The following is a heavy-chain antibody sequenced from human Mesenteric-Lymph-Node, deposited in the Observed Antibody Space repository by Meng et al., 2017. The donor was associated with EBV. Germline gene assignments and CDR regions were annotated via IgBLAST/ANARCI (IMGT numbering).Heavy chain of an antibody. Sequence: EVQLVESGVGLVQPGGSLSLSWEASGFTLSTYWMHWVRQAPGKGGVWFSRIKSDGSDTRYADSVQGRFTTSRDNTKNTLYLQMNSLRAEDTALYYCAREYCSGGACSWFDPWGQGTLVTVSS. J-gene: IGHJ5*02. CDR3: AREYCSGGACSWFDP. CDR2: IKSDGSDT. CDR1: GFTLSTYW. V-gene: IGHV3-74*01. D-gene: IGHD2-15*01.